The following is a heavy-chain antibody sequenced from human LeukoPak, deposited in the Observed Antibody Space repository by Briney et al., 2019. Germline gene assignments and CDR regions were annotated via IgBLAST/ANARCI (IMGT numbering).Heavy chain of an antibody. J-gene: IGHJ3*02. D-gene: IGHD2-21*02. V-gene: IGHV1-3*01. CDR3: ARDSRGAYCGGDCYLDAFDI. CDR1: GYTFTSYA. CDR2: INAGNGNT. Sequence: ASVKVSCKASGYTFTSYAMHWVRQAPGQRLEWMGWINAGNGNTKYSQKFQGRATITRDTSASTAYMELSSLRSEDTAVYYCARDSRGAYCGGDCYLDAFDIWGQGTMVTVSS.